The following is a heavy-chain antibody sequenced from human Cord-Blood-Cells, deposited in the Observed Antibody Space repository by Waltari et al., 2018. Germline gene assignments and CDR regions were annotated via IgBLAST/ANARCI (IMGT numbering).Heavy chain of an antibody. Sequence: QVQLVQSGAEVKKPGASVKVSCKASGYTFTGYYMHWVRQAPGQGLEWIGWINPNSGGTNYAQKFQGWVTMTRDTSISTAYMELSRLRSDDTAVYYCARGVVGATKGGWFDPWGQGTLVTVSS. D-gene: IGHD1-26*01. V-gene: IGHV1-2*04. CDR2: INPNSGGT. CDR3: ARGVVGATKGGWFDP. J-gene: IGHJ5*02. CDR1: GYTFTGYY.